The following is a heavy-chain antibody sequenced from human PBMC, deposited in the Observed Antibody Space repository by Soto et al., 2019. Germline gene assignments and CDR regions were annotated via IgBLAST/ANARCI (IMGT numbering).Heavy chain of an antibody. CDR1: GFTFSPYG. CDR3: AKRKGQNYDFWSGYYFDY. V-gene: IGHV3-30*18. Sequence: QVQLVESGGDVVQPGRSLRLSCTASGFTFSPYGMHWVRQAPGKGLEWVAGVIYDGTNKYYADSVKGRFTISRDNSKQTLYLQMSSLRTEDTAVYYCAKRKGQNYDFWSGYYFDYWGQGTRVTVSS. D-gene: IGHD3-3*01. CDR2: VIYDGTNK. J-gene: IGHJ4*02.